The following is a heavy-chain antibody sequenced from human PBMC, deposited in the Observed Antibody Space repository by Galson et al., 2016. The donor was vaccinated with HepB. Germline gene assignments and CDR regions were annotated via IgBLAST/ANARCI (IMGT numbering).Heavy chain of an antibody. D-gene: IGHD5-18*01. CDR3: AKDLGYSYCCLAY. Sequence: SLRLSCAASGFTFNIYAMRWVRLAPGKGLDWVACISSDSGNIYYADSVKGRFTISRDNSKNTLYLQMNSLRAEDTAVYYCAKDLGYSYCCLAYWGQGTMVTVSS. J-gene: IGHJ3*01. V-gene: IGHV3-30*18. CDR2: ISSDSGNI. CDR1: GFTFNIYA.